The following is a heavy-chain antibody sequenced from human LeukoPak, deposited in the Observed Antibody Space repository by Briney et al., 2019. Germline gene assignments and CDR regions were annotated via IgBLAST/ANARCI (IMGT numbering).Heavy chain of an antibody. J-gene: IGHJ4*02. CDR1: GGSISSGSYY. CDR2: IYTSGST. CDR3: ARESGYSNYYFDY. V-gene: IGHV4-61*02. Sequence: SETLSLTCTVSGGSISSGSYYWSWIRQPAGKGLEWIGRIYTSGSTNYNPSLKSRVTLSVDTSKNQFSLKLSSVTAADTAVYYCARESGYSNYYFDYWGQGTLVTVSS. D-gene: IGHD4-11*01.